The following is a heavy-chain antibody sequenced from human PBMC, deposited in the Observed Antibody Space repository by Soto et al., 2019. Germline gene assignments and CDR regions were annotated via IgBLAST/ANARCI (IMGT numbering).Heavy chain of an antibody. D-gene: IGHD1-26*01. CDR1: GDSMTKYY. V-gene: IGHV4-4*07. CDR2: IYTSGST. Sequence: QVQLQESGPGLVKPSETLSLTCTVSGDSMTKYYWSWIRQPAGKGLEWIGRIYTSGSTNYNPSLKSRVTMSIYTSNKYFSLSLKSVSAADTAVYYCARTVGAAYYFDFWGQGALVTVSS. CDR3: ARTVGAAYYFDF. J-gene: IGHJ4*02.